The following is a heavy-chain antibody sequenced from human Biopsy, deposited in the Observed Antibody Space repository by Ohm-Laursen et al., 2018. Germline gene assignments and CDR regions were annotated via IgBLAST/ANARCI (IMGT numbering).Heavy chain of an antibody. J-gene: IGHJ4*02. CDR3: ARGSSYGYDFDY. Sequence: TLSLTCTVSGDSIARYYWTWIRQSPGKGLEWIAYIYYSGRPNYNPSLKGRVVISVDRSRNQFSLKLSSVTAADTAVYFCARGSSYGYDFDYWGQGTLVAVSS. CDR1: GDSIARYY. D-gene: IGHD5-18*01. V-gene: IGHV4-59*01. CDR2: IYYSGRP.